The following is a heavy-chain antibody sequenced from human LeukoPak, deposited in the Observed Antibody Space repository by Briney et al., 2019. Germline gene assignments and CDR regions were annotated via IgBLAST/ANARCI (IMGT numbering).Heavy chain of an antibody. CDR1: GDSLSSNSAA. CDR3: ARGERYFDWLLYVDY. D-gene: IGHD3-9*01. Sequence: SQTLSLTCAISGDSLSSNSAAWHWLRQSPSRGLEWLGSTYYRSKLYNDYAVSVKSRITINPDTSKNQFSLQLNSVTPEDTAVYYCARGERYFDWLLYVDYWGQGTLVTVSS. J-gene: IGHJ4*02. CDR2: TYYRSKLYN. V-gene: IGHV6-1*01.